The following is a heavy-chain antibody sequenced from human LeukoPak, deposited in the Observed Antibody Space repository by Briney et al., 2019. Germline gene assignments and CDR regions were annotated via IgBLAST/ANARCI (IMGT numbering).Heavy chain of an antibody. CDR3: ARGWSSWYP. J-gene: IGHJ5*02. CDR2: INTNTGNP. D-gene: IGHD6-13*01. CDR1: GYTFTSYA. Sequence: RGASARVSCKASGYTFTSYAMNWVRQAPGQGLEWMGWINTNTGNPTYAQGFTGRFVFSLDTSVSTAYLQISSLKAEDTAVYYCARGWSSWYPWGQGTLVTVSS. V-gene: IGHV7-4-1*02.